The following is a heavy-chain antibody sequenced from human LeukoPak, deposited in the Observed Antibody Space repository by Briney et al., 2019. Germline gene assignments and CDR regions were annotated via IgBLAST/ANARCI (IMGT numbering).Heavy chain of an antibody. CDR3: AKVGSNGYYYLNFDS. CDR1: GYTFTDYY. D-gene: IGHD3-22*01. CDR2: NNPNSGGT. Sequence: ASVKVSCKASGYTFTDYYMHWVRHAPEHGLEWMGWNNPNSGGTDYAQKFQGRVTMTRDTSINTAYMEVSRLTSDDTAVYYCAKVGSNGYYYLNFDSWGQGTLVTVSS. V-gene: IGHV1-2*02. J-gene: IGHJ4*02.